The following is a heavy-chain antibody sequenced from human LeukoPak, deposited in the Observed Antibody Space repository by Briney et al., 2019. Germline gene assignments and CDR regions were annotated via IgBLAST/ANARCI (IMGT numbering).Heavy chain of an antibody. CDR1: GFTYSNYA. V-gene: IGHV3-11*05. J-gene: IGHJ3*02. CDR3: ARDSLGDGYNSGDAFDI. CDR2: ISSSSSYT. D-gene: IGHD5-24*01. Sequence: PGGSLRLSCAASGFTYSNYAMTWVRQAPGKGLEWVSYISSSSSYTNYADSVKGRFTISRDNAKNSLYLQMNSLRAEDTAVYYCARDSLGDGYNSGDAFDIWGQGTMVTVSS.